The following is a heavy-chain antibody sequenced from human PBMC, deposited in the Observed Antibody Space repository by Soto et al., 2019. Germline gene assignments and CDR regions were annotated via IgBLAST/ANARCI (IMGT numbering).Heavy chain of an antibody. J-gene: IGHJ1*01. V-gene: IGHV4-38-2*01. CDR1: GYSISSGYY. Sequence: SETLSLTCAVSGYSISSGYYWVWIRQPPGKGLEWIGSIYHSGSTYYNPSLKSRVTISVDTSKNPFSLKLSSVPAADTAVYYCARTYYYDSSVEQYFQQWGQGTLVAVFS. D-gene: IGHD3-22*01. CDR3: ARTYYYDSSVEQYFQQ. CDR2: IYHSGST.